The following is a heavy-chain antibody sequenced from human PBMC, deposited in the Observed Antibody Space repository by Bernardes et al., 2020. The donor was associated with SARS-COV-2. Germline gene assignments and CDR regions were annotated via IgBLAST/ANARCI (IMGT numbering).Heavy chain of an antibody. CDR3: ARADYGGSFYYYYGMDV. J-gene: IGHJ6*02. D-gene: IGHD2-15*01. CDR2: ISYDGSNK. Sequence: SLRLSCAASGFTFSTYVMHWVRQAPGKGLEWVAFISYDGSNKHYADSVKGRCTISRDSSKDTLYLQIISLRTEDTAVYYCARADYGGSFYYYYGMDVWGQGTTVTVSS. CDR1: GFTFSTYV. V-gene: IGHV3-30-3*01.